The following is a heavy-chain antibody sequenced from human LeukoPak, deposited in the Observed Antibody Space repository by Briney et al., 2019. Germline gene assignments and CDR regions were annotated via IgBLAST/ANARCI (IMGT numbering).Heavy chain of an antibody. CDR2: IKYDETEK. V-gene: IGHV3-7*01. Sequence: GGSLRLSCAASGFTFSSYWMSWVRQAPGKGLEWVANIKYDETEKYYMDLVKGRFTISRDNAKNSLYLQMNSLRAEDTAIYYCVRLSYYFENWGQGTLVTVSS. D-gene: IGHD2/OR15-2a*01. CDR1: GFTFSSYW. CDR3: VRLSYYFEN. J-gene: IGHJ4*02.